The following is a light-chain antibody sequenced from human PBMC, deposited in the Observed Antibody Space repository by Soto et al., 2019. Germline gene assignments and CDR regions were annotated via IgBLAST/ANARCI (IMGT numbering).Light chain of an antibody. CDR1: QSINDN. Sequence: EILMTQSPATLSVSPGERATLSCRASQSINDNLAWFQQKPGQAPRLLVYGAATRAAGVPATFSGSGSGTEFTLTISSLPSEDFAVYFCQQYDDWPFTFGPGTKVDIK. CDR2: GAA. CDR3: QQYDDWPFT. V-gene: IGKV3-15*01. J-gene: IGKJ3*01.